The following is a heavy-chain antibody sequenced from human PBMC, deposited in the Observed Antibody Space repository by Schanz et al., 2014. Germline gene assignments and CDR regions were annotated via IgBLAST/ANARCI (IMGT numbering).Heavy chain of an antibody. Sequence: QVQLLQFGGGVVQPGRSLRLSCAAYGFTFSSYAMHWVRQAPGKGLEWVAVISYDGSNKYYADSVKGRFTISRDNSKNTLYLQMNSLSADDTAVFYCAKGMGYCSGGTCYDYYYYGLDVWGQGTTVTVSS. D-gene: IGHD2-15*01. CDR2: ISYDGSNK. J-gene: IGHJ6*02. CDR3: AKGMGYCSGGTCYDYYYYGLDV. V-gene: IGHV3-30-3*01. CDR1: GFTFSSYA.